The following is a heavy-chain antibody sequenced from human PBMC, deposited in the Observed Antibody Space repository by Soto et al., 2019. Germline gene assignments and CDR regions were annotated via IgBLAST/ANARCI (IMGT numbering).Heavy chain of an antibody. CDR2: IYWDDDK. D-gene: IGHD6-13*01. CDR3: AHSTYSSSWYGDAFDI. Sequence: KESGPTLVKPTQTLTLTCTFSGFSLSTRRVGVGWIRQPPGKALEWLALIYWDDDKRYSPSLKCRLTITKDTSKNQVVLTMTNMGPVDTATYYCAHSTYSSSWYGDAFDIWGQGTMVTVSS. V-gene: IGHV2-5*02. CDR1: GFSLSTRRVG. J-gene: IGHJ3*02.